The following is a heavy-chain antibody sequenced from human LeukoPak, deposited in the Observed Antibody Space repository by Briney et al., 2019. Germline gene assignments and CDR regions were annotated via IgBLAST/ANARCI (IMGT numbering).Heavy chain of an antibody. V-gene: IGHV4-39*01. D-gene: IGHD3-10*01. CDR3: ARILSGGLKYYFDY. Sequence: SETLSLTCTVSGGSISSSSYYWGWIRQPPGKGLEWIGSIYYSGSTYYNPSLKSRVTISVDTSKNQFSLKLSSVTAADTAVYYCARILSGGLKYYFDYWGQGTLVTVSS. J-gene: IGHJ4*02. CDR1: GGSISSSSYY. CDR2: IYYSGST.